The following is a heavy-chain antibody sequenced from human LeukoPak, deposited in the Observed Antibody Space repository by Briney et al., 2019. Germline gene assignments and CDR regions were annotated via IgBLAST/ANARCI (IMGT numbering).Heavy chain of an antibody. D-gene: IGHD3-10*01. Sequence: SETLSLTCTVSGGSISSYYWSWIRQPAGKGLEWIGRIYTSGSTNYNPSLKSRVTMSVDTSKNLFSLKLSSVTAADTAVYYCARGFSLGELVAFDIWGQGTMVTVSS. J-gene: IGHJ3*02. V-gene: IGHV4-4*07. CDR3: ARGFSLGELVAFDI. CDR1: GGSISSYY. CDR2: IYTSGST.